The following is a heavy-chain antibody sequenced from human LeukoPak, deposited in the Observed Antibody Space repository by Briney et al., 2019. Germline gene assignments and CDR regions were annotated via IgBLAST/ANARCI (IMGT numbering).Heavy chain of an antibody. CDR3: AVQITMIVVVPYFDY. J-gene: IGHJ4*02. CDR2: ISGTGTTI. D-gene: IGHD3-22*01. CDR1: VLTFSDYY. V-gene: IGHV3-11*04. Sequence: GGSLRLSCAASVLTFSDYYMTWIRQAPGKGLEWVSSISGTGTTIYSADSVRGRFTVSRDNARNSLFLHMNSLRAEDTAVYYCAVQITMIVVVPYFDYWGQGTLVTVSS.